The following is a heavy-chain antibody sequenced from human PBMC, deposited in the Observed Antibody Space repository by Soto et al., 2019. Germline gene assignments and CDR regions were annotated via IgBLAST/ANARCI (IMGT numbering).Heavy chain of an antibody. CDR3: VKDRATIFGVVWKYGMDV. Sequence: PGGSLRLSCAASGFTFRSYAMAWVRQAPGKGLEWVSGISEKGDTKNYADPVRGRFTISRDNSMNTLDLLMNSLRAEDTAVYYCVKDRATIFGVVWKYGMDVWGQGTTVTVSS. CDR2: ISEKGDTK. V-gene: IGHV3-23*01. D-gene: IGHD3-3*01. CDR1: GFTFRSYA. J-gene: IGHJ6*02.